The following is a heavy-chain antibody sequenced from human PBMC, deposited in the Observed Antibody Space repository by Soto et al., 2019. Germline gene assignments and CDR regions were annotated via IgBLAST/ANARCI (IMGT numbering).Heavy chain of an antibody. CDR3: ANDYGMDV. CDR1: GFTFSSYA. V-gene: IGHV3-30-3*02. CDR2: ISYDGSNK. Sequence: PGGSLRLSCAASGFTFSSYAMHWVRQAPGKGLEWVAVISYDGSNKYYADSVKGRFTISRDNSKNTLYLQMNSLRAEDTAVYYCANDYGMDVWGQGTTVTVSS. J-gene: IGHJ6*02.